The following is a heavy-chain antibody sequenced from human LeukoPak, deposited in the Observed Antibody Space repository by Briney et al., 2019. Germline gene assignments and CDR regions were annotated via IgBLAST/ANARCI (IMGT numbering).Heavy chain of an antibody. CDR2: VVGSGGST. V-gene: IGHV3-23*01. Sequence: GGSLRLSCAASGFTFRSYAMSWVRQAPGKGLEWVSAVVGSGGSTYYADSVKGRFTISRDNSKNTLYLQMNSLRAEDTAVYYCAKDDEYCTSTTCYTYFDHWGQGTLVTVSS. J-gene: IGHJ4*02. D-gene: IGHD2-2*02. CDR3: AKDDEYCTSTTCYTYFDH. CDR1: GFTFRSYA.